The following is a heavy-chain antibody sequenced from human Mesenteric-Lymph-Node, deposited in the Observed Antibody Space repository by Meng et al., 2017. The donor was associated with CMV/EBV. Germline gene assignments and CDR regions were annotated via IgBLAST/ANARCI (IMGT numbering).Heavy chain of an antibody. CDR2: ISAYNGNT. CDR1: GYTFISYG. V-gene: IGHV1-18*01. D-gene: IGHD5-12*01. J-gene: IGHJ4*02. CDR3: ARGEALAGSGYGTIDY. Sequence: ASVKVSCKASGYTFISYGISWVRQAPGQGLEWMGWISAYNGNTNYAQKLQGRVTMTTDTSTSTAYMELRSLRSDDTAVYYCARGEALAGSGYGTIDYWGQGTLVTVSS.